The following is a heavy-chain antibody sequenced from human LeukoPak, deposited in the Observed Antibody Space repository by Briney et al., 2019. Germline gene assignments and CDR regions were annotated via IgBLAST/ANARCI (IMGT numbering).Heavy chain of an antibody. J-gene: IGHJ3*02. CDR2: IHYSEST. CDR1: GGSISSYY. CDR3: ASRSGSFSDALDI. Sequence: SETLSLTCTVSGGSISSYYWGWIRQPPGKGLEWIGYIHYSESTKYNPSLKSRVTMSVDTSKNQFSLKPSSVTAADTAVYYCASRSGSFSDALDIWGQGTLVTVSS. D-gene: IGHD3-10*01. V-gene: IGHV4-59*08.